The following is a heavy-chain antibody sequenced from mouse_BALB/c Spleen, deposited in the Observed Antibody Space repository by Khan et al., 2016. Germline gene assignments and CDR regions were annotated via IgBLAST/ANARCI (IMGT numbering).Heavy chain of an antibody. CDR3: ARGQLGLRSFAY. CDR1: GYSITSDYA. Sequence: EVQLVESGPGLVKPSQSLSLTCTVTGYSITSDYAWNWIRQFPGNKLEWMGYISYSGSTSYNPSLKSRISITRDTSKNQFFLQLNSVTNEDTATYYGARGQLGLRSFAYWGQGTLVTVSA. D-gene: IGHD3-1*01. J-gene: IGHJ3*01. CDR2: ISYSGST. V-gene: IGHV3-2*02.